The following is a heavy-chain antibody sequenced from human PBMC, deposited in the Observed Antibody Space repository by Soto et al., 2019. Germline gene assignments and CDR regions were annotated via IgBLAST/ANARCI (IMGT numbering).Heavy chain of an antibody. D-gene: IGHD3-10*01. CDR3: ARPDAYYYGSGSFSDYYYYGMDV. J-gene: IGHJ6*02. CDR2: IIPIFGTA. V-gene: IGHV1-69*13. Sequence: AASVKVSCKASGGTFSSYAISWVRQAPGQGLEWMGGIIPIFGTANYAQKFQGRVTITADESTSTAYMELSSLRSEDTAVDYCARPDAYYYGSGSFSDYYYYGMDVWGQGTTVTVSS. CDR1: GGTFSSYA.